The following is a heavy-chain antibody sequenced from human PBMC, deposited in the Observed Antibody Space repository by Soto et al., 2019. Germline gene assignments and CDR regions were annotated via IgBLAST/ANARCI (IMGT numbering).Heavy chain of an antibody. D-gene: IGHD3-10*01. CDR1: GFSLTTSGVG. Sequence: QITLKESGRTLVKPTQTLTLTCTFSGFSLTTSGVGVGWIRQPPGKALEWLASIFWDDDKRYSPSLQSRLTITKDTSKNQVFLTMTNMDPVDTATYYCARSFAPVDIWGQGTRVTVSS. CDR2: IFWDDDK. J-gene: IGHJ3*02. V-gene: IGHV2-5*02. CDR3: ARSFAPVDI.